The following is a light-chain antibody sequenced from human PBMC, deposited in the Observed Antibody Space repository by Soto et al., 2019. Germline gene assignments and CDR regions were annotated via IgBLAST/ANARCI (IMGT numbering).Light chain of an antibody. CDR3: SSCTSSSTLVV. Sequence: QSALTQPASVSGSPGQSITISCTGTSSDVGGYNYVSWYQQHPGKAPKLMIYEVSNRPSGISNRFSGSKSGNTASLTISGLQAEDEADYYCSSCTSSSTLVVFGGGTKVTV. J-gene: IGLJ2*01. CDR2: EVS. V-gene: IGLV2-14*01. CDR1: SSDVGGYNY.